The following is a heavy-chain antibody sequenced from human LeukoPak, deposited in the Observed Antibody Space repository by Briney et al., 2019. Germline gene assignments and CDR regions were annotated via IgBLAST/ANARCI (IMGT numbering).Heavy chain of an antibody. CDR3: ARAGGGKGGAFDI. J-gene: IGHJ3*02. Sequence: GGSLRLSCAASELTLITYAMTWVGQAPGKGLEWGAVISYDGSNKYYADSVKGRFTISRDNSKNTLYLQMNSLRAEDTAVYYCARAGGGKGGAFDIWGQGTMVTVSS. D-gene: IGHD3-16*01. CDR1: ELTLITYA. CDR2: ISYDGSNK. V-gene: IGHV3-30*04.